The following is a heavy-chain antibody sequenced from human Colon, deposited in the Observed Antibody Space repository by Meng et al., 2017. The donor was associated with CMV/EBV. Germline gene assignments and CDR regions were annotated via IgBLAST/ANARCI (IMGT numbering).Heavy chain of an antibody. CDR3: ARDLASRSSLDS. CDR1: GFTFKFYW. D-gene: IGHD3-10*01. Sequence: GGSLRLSCAASGFTFKFYWMHWVRQTPGKGLEWVARIDGDGSSRNYADSVKGRFTISRDNAKNTVFLHMTGLRADDTAVYYCARDLASRSSLDSWGQGTLVTVSS. CDR2: IDGDGSSR. V-gene: IGHV3-74*01. J-gene: IGHJ4*02.